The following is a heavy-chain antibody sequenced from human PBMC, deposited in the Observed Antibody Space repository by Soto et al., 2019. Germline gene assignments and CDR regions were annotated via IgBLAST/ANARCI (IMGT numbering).Heavy chain of an antibody. J-gene: IGHJ6*02. D-gene: IGHD3-22*01. Sequence: HPGGSLRLSCAASGFTCSSSVMSWVCQAPGKGLEWVADIKQDGSEKYYVDSVKGRFTISRDNAKNSLYLQMNSLRAEDTAVYYCARFYYDSSGYLPSPYYYYYGMDVSGQGTTVTVSS. CDR3: ARFYYDSSGYLPSPYYYYYGMDV. V-gene: IGHV3-7*04. CDR2: IKQDGSEK. CDR1: GFTCSSSV.